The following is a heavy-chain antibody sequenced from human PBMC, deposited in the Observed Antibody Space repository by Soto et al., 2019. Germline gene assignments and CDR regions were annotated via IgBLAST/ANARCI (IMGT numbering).Heavy chain of an antibody. V-gene: IGHV3-33*01. CDR1: GFTFSSYG. D-gene: IGHD6-6*01. J-gene: IGHJ6*02. Sequence: PGGSLRLSCAASGFTFSSYGMHWVRQAPGKGLEWVAVIWYDGSNKYYADSVKGRFTISRDNSKKTLYLQMNSLRAEDTAVYYCARDHAVAALDYYYYGMDVWGQGTTVTVSS. CDR2: IWYDGSNK. CDR3: ARDHAVAALDYYYYGMDV.